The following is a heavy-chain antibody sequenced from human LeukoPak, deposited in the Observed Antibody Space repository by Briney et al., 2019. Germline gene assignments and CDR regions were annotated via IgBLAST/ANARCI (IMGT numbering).Heavy chain of an antibody. J-gene: IGHJ4*02. Sequence: GGSLSLSCAASGFTSSSYEMNWVRQAPGKGLEWVSYISSSGSTIYYADSVKGRFTISRDNAKNSLYLQMNSLRAEDTAVYYCAREYGGYISSWYCDYWGQGTLVTVSS. CDR3: AREYGGYISSWYCDY. D-gene: IGHD6-13*01. V-gene: IGHV3-48*03. CDR2: ISSSGSTI. CDR1: GFTSSSYE.